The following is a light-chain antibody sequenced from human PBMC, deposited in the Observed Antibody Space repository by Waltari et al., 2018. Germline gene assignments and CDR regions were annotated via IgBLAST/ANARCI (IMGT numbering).Light chain of an antibody. CDR2: DTH. CDR3: QSHDSSLTARV. V-gene: IGLV1-40*01. J-gene: IGLJ1*01. Sequence: QSALTQPPSVSGAPGQRVTISRAGSTSNIGAGHDAHLYQLLPGTAPKPLIYDTHNRPSGVSDRFSGSKSGTSASLAITGLQAEDEADYFCQSHDSSLTARVFGTGNKVTVL. CDR1: TSNIGAGHD.